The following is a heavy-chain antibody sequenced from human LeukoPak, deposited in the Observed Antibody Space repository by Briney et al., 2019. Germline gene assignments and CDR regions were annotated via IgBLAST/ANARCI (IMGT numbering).Heavy chain of an antibody. D-gene: IGHD2-2*01. CDR3: ARDYVASSTSVWSYYYLDV. J-gene: IGHJ6*03. CDR2: INPSGGYT. V-gene: IGHV1-46*01. CDR1: GDTFTSYY. Sequence: ASVKVSCKASGDTFTSYYLHWVRQAPGQGLEWMGMINPSGGYTNYAQNFQGRVTVTSDTSTTTVYMELSSLRSEDTAVYYCARDYVASSTSVWSYYYLDVWGKGTTVTVSS.